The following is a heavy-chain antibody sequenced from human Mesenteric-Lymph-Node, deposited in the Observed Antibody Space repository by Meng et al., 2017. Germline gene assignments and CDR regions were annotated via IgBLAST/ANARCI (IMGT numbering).Heavy chain of an antibody. CDR3: ARDRGGLGAFDY. CDR1: GGSFSGYY. CDR2: INHSGST. D-gene: IGHD5-12*01. V-gene: IGHV4-34*01. J-gene: IGHJ4*02. Sequence: QVQLQQWGAGLLKPSETLSLTCAVYGGSFSGYYWSWIRQPPGKGLEWIGEINHSGSTNYNPSLKSRVTISVDTSKNQFSLNLSSVTAADTAVYYCARDRGGLGAFDYWGQGTLVTVSS.